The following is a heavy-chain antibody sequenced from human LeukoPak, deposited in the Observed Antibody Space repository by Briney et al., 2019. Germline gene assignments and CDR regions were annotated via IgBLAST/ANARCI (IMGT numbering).Heavy chain of an antibody. CDR3: AKGNYDSGYDTDY. Sequence: PGGSLRLSCAASGFTFSRYSMTWVRQAPGKGLEWVSSISTSSSYIYYADSVKGRFTISRDNSKNTLYLQMNSLRAEDTAVYYCAKGNYDSGYDTDYWGQGTLVTVSS. CDR2: ISTSSSYI. J-gene: IGHJ4*02. D-gene: IGHD5-12*01. V-gene: IGHV3-21*01. CDR1: GFTFSRYS.